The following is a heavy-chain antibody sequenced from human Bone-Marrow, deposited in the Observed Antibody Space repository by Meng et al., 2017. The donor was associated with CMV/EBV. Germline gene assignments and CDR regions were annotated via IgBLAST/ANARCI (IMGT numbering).Heavy chain of an antibody. CDR3: ASSRFGIAAAGTRN. D-gene: IGHD6-13*01. CDR1: GFTFSDYY. V-gene: IGHV3-11*01. Sequence: GGSPKIHRGASGFTFSDYYMSWIRQAPGKGLEWVSYISSSGSTIYYADSVKGRFTISRANAKNSLYLQMNSLRAEDTAVYYRASSRFGIAAAGTRNWGQGTLVTVSS. J-gene: IGHJ4*02. CDR2: ISSSGSTI.